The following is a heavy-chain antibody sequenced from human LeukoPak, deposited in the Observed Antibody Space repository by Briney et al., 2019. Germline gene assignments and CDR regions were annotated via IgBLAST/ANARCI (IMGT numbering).Heavy chain of an antibody. V-gene: IGHV4-59*01. Sequence: PSETLSLTCTVSGGSISSYYWSWIRQPPGKGLEWIGYIYYSGSTNYNPSLKGRVTISVDTSKNQFSLKLSSVTAADTAVYYCARSRGYSGYAYDAFDLWGQGTMVTVSS. CDR2: IYYSGST. D-gene: IGHD5-12*01. J-gene: IGHJ3*01. CDR1: GGSISSYY. CDR3: ARSRGYSGYAYDAFDL.